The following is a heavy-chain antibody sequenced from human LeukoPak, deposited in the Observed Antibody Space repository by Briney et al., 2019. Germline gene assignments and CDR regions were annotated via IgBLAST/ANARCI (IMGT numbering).Heavy chain of an antibody. V-gene: IGHV4-34*01. CDR3: ATPELHGYSGYASYYYYGMDV. CDR1: GGSFSGYY. D-gene: IGHD5-12*01. Sequence: PSETLSLTCAVYGGSFSGYYWSWIRQPPGKGLEWIGEINHSGSTNYNPSLKSRVTISVDTSKNQFSLKLSSVTAADTAVYYCATPELHGYSGYASYYYYGMDVWGQGTTVTVSS. CDR2: INHSGST. J-gene: IGHJ6*02.